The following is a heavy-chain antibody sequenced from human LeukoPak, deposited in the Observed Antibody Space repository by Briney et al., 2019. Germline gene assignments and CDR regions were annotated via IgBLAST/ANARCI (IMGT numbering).Heavy chain of an antibody. CDR2: ISTYNDNT. J-gene: IGHJ4*02. CDR1: RYTFTRYG. D-gene: IGHD5-18*01. Sequence: EASVKVSCKTSRYTFTRYGMCCVRHAPGQRLEWMGWISTYNDNTNYAQKFRGRVTMTTDTSTSTVYMELRSLRSDDTAIYYCARQVDTTMALPDYWGQGTLVTVSS. V-gene: IGHV1-18*01. CDR3: ARQVDTTMALPDY.